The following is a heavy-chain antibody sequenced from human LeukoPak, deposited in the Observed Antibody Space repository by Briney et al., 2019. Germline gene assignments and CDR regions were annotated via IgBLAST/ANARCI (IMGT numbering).Heavy chain of an antibody. V-gene: IGHV4-34*01. Sequence: SETLSLTCAVYGGSFSGYYWSWIRQPPGKGLEWIGEINHSGSTNYNPSLKSRVTISVDTSKNQFSLKLSSVTAAVTAVYYCARALSGGTIFDYYYYMDVWGKGTTVTVSS. CDR3: ARALSGGTIFDYYYYMDV. CDR2: INHSGST. D-gene: IGHD3-3*01. CDR1: GGSFSGYY. J-gene: IGHJ6*03.